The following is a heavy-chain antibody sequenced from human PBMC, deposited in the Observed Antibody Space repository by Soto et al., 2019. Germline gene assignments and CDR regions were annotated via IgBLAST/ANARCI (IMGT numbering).Heavy chain of an antibody. D-gene: IGHD6-19*01. CDR1: GFTFSSYD. CDR3: ARAWRYSSGWYFDY. Sequence: PGGSLRLSCAASGFTFSSYDMHWVRQATGKGLEWVSAIGTAGDPYYPGSVKGRFTISRENAKNSLYLQMNSLRAGDTAVYYCARAWRYSSGWYFDYWGQGTLVTVSS. CDR2: IGTAGDP. J-gene: IGHJ4*02. V-gene: IGHV3-13*05.